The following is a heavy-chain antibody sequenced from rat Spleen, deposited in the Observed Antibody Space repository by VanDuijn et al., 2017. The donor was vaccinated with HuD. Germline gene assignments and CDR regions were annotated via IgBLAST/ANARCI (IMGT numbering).Heavy chain of an antibody. J-gene: IGHJ4*01. CDR1: GFSLTSYS. CDR3: ARSYPGVMDA. Sequence: QVQLRESGPGLVQPSETLSLTCTVSGFSLTSYSVSWVRQPSGKGPEWMGVIWSNGGTDYHSAIKSRLSISRDTSKSQVFLKMNSLQTEDTAMYFCARSYPGVMDAWGQGASVTVSS. V-gene: IGHV2-15*01. CDR2: IWSNGGT. D-gene: IGHD1-4*01.